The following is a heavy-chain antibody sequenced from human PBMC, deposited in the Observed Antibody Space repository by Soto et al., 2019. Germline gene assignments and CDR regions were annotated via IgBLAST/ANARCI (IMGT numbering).Heavy chain of an antibody. Sequence: GSSVKVSCKASGYTFTSYGISWVRQAPGQGLEWMGWISAYNGNTNYAQKLQGRVTMTTDTSTSTAYMELRSLRSDDTAVYYCARGIVVVVAATPPPHYYYYGMDVWGQGTTVTVSS. CDR3: ARGIVVVVAATPPPHYYYYGMDV. CDR1: GYTFTSYG. D-gene: IGHD2-15*01. V-gene: IGHV1-18*01. CDR2: ISAYNGNT. J-gene: IGHJ6*02.